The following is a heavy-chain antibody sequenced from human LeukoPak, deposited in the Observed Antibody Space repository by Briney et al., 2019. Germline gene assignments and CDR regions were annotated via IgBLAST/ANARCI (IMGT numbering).Heavy chain of an antibody. D-gene: IGHD3-3*01. V-gene: IGHV4-30-4*01. CDR1: GGSISSGDYY. CDR3: ARDQTYYDFWSGYYRGDAFDI. J-gene: IGHJ3*02. CDR2: IYYSGST. Sequence: SETLSLTCAVSGGSISSGDYYWSWIRQPPGKGLEWIGYIYYSGSTCYNPSLKSRVTISVDTSKNQFSLKLSSVTAADTAVYYCARDQTYYDFWSGYYRGDAFDIWGQGTMVTVSS.